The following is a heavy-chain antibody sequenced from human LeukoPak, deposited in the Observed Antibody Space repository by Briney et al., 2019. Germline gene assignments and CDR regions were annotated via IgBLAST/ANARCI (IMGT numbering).Heavy chain of an antibody. CDR3: ASIDFWSASLQADAFDI. Sequence: QPGGSLRLSCEASGFTFSSYWMSWVRQAPGKGLEWVANIKQDGSETYYVDSVKGRFTISRDNAKNSLYLQMNSLRAEDTAVYYCASIDFWSASLQADAFDIWGQGTMVTVSS. J-gene: IGHJ3*02. CDR2: IKQDGSET. V-gene: IGHV3-7*01. CDR1: GFTFSSYW. D-gene: IGHD3-3*01.